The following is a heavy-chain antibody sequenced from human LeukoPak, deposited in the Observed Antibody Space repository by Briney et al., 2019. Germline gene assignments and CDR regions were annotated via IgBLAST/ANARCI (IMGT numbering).Heavy chain of an antibody. CDR1: GGSISSGGYS. V-gene: IGHV4-30-2*01. Sequence: SETLSLTCAVSGGSISSGGYSWSWIRQPPGKGLEWIGYIYHSGSTYYNPSLKSRVTISVDRSKNQFSLKLSSVPAADTAVYYCARGGYVPAAIVAPPRPTNWFDPWGQGTLVTVSS. J-gene: IGHJ5*02. D-gene: IGHD2-2*01. CDR2: IYHSGST. CDR3: ARGGYVPAAIVAPPRPTNWFDP.